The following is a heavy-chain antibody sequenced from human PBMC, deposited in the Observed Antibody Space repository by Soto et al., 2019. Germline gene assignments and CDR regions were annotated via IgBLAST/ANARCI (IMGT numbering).Heavy chain of an antibody. CDR3: ARRSSSSLGSLFDP. V-gene: IGHV4-59*01. D-gene: IGHD6-6*01. CDR1: GASISSYY. J-gene: IGHJ5*02. Sequence: PSETLSLTCTVSGASISSYYWSWIRQPPGKGLEWIGYIYYTGITDYNPSLKSRVSISVDTSKNHLSLKLSSVTAADTAVYYCARRSSSSLGSLFDPWGRGILVTVSS. CDR2: IYYTGIT.